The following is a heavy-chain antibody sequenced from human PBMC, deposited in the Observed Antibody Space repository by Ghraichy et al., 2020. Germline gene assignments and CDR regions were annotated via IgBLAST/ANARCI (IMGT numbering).Heavy chain of an antibody. D-gene: IGHD3-3*01. CDR2: INWNSGGI. Sequence: LSLTCAASGFNFDDYAMHWVRQGPGKGLELVSSINWNSGGIAYADSVRGRFTISRDNVKRSLYLQMNSLRVDDTAFYYCAKARLRIYDALDVWGQGTMVTVSS. J-gene: IGHJ3*01. CDR3: AKARLRIYDALDV. V-gene: IGHV3-9*01. CDR1: GFNFDDYA.